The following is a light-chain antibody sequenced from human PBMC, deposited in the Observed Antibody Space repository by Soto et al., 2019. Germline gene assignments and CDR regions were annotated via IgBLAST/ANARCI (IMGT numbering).Light chain of an antibody. V-gene: IGLV2-14*03. J-gene: IGLJ2*01. Sequence: QSALTQPASVSGSPGQSITISCTGTSSNVGGYNYVSWYQHPPGKAPKLMIYDDSSRSSGVSYRFFGSKSGNTAIRTISGHQAEDEADYFCSSYITNSSVVFGGGTKLTVL. CDR1: SSNVGGYNY. CDR2: DDS. CDR3: SSYITNSSVV.